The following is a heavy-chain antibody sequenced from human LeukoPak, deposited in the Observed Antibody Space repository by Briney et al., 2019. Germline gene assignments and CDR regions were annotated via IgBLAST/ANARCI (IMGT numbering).Heavy chain of an antibody. D-gene: IGHD2-2*01. CDR1: GGSISSSNYY. V-gene: IGHV4-39*07. CDR2: MYYSGNT. Sequence: SETLSLTCTVSGGSISSSNYYWGWIRQPPGKGLEWIGSMYYSGNTYYNPSLKSRVTISVDTSKNQFSLKLSSVTAADTAVYYCARDRIVVVPAAIKRYYYYGMDVWGQGTTVTVSS. CDR3: ARDRIVVVPAAIKRYYYYGMDV. J-gene: IGHJ6*02.